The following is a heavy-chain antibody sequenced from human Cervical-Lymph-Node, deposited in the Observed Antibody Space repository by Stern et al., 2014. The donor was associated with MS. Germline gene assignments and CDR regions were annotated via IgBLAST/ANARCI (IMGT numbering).Heavy chain of an antibody. D-gene: IGHD3-16*01. CDR1: GGSISTTGYY. J-gene: IGHJ4*02. V-gene: IGHV4-31*03. CDR3: ARSDRLWGSFDY. Sequence: LQLQESGPGLAKPSQTLSLTCTVSGGSISTTGYYWTWIRQHPGQGLEWIGDIHSRGSTYYNPSLKSRGTISVDTSKNQFSLNLTSVTAADTALYYCARSDRLWGSFDYWGQGSLVTVSS. CDR2: IHSRGST.